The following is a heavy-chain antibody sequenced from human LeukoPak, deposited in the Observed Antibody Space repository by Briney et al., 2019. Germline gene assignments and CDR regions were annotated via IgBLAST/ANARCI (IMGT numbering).Heavy chain of an antibody. D-gene: IGHD2-15*01. CDR2: IYYSGST. CDR3: ARLAAKTVDY. V-gene: IGHV4-39*07. J-gene: IGHJ4*02. Sequence: SETPSLTCTVSGGSIGRSSYYWGWIRQPPVKGLEWIGNIYYSGSTNYNPSLKSRVTMSVDTSKNQFSLKLSSVTAADTAVYYCARLAAKTVDYWGQGTLVTVSS. CDR1: GGSIGRSSYY.